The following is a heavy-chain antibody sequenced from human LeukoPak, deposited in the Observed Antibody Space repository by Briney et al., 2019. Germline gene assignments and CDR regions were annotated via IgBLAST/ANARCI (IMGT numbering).Heavy chain of an antibody. CDR2: INHSGST. Sequence: PSETLSLTCAVYGGSFSGYYWSWIRQPPGKGLEWIGEINHSGSTNYNPSLKSRVTISVDTSKNQFSLKLSSVTAADTAVYYCARDSSGWSGLIDYWGQGTLVTVSS. D-gene: IGHD6-19*01. J-gene: IGHJ4*02. V-gene: IGHV4-34*01. CDR1: GGSFSGYY. CDR3: ARDSSGWSGLIDY.